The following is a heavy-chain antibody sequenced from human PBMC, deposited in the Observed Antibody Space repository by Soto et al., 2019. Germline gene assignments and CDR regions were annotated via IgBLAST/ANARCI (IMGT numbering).Heavy chain of an antibody. J-gene: IGHJ6*02. Sequence: GGSLRLSCRASGLAFGNYAMNWVRQVPGRGLEWVAGVSTNGRSTYYADSVRGRFTISRDDSKITVYLQMNSLRAEDTAVYYCAKDRAFNYFYGMDVWGQGTTVTVSS. CDR1: GLAFGNYA. CDR3: AKDRAFNYFYGMDV. V-gene: IGHV3-23*01. CDR2: VSTNGRST. D-gene: IGHD3-10*01.